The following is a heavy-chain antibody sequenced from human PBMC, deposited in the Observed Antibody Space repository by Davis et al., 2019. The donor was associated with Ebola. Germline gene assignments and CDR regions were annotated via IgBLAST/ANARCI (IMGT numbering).Heavy chain of an antibody. CDR3: ARRVSYGSGSYRYYYYYGMDV. J-gene: IGHJ6*02. D-gene: IGHD3-10*01. V-gene: IGHV4-59*08. CDR1: GGSISSYY. Sequence: SETLSLTCTVSGGSISSYYWSWIRQPPGKGLEWIGYIYYSGSTNYNPSLKSRVTISVDTSKNQFSLKLSSVTAADTAVYYCARRVSYGSGSYRYYYYYGMDVWGQGTTVTVSS. CDR2: IYYSGST.